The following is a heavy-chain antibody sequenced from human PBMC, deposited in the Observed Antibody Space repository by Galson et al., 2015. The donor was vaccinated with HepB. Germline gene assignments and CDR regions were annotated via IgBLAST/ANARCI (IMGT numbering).Heavy chain of an antibody. CDR3: ARDPGDGYNWRGHYFDY. CDR1: GGTFSSYA. J-gene: IGHJ4*02. V-gene: IGHV1-69*13. Sequence: SVKVSCKASGGTFSSYAISWVRQAPGQGLEWMGGIIPIFGTANYAQKFQGRVTITADESTSTAYMELSSLRSEDTAVYYCARDPGDGYNWRGHYFDYWGQGTLVTVSS. CDR2: IIPIFGTA. D-gene: IGHD5-24*01.